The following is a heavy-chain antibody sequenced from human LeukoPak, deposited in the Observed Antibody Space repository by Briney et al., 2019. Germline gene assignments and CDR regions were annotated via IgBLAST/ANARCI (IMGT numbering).Heavy chain of an antibody. CDR1: GGSISSSSYY. Sequence: SETLSLTCTVSGGSISSSSYYWGWNRQPPGEGLEWIGSIYYSGSTYYNPSLKSRVTISVDTSKNQFSLKLSSVTAADTAVYYCARHRFLGGSYLRLTLDAFDIWGQGTMVTVSS. CDR3: ARHRFLGGSYLRLTLDAFDI. V-gene: IGHV4-39*01. D-gene: IGHD1-26*01. CDR2: IYYSGST. J-gene: IGHJ3*02.